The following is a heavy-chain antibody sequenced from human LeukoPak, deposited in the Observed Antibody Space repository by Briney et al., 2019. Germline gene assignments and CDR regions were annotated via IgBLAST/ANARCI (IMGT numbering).Heavy chain of an antibody. CDR1: GFTFSSYA. CDR3: AKAHSGSFYSGIH. V-gene: IGHV3-23*01. D-gene: IGHD1-26*01. Sequence: GGSLRLSCAASGFTFSSYAMNWVRQAPGKGLEWVSAISGGGDITYYAGSVKGRFAISRDNSKNMLYLQVSSLRADDTAVYYCAKAHSGSFYSGIHWGQGTLVTVSS. J-gene: IGHJ4*02. CDR2: ISGGGDIT.